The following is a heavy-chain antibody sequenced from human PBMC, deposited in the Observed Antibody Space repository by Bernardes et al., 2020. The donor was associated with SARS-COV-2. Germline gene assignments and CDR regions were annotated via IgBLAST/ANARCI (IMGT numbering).Heavy chain of an antibody. Sequence: GSLRLSCAASGFTFSSYSMNWVRQAPGKGLEWVSYISSSSSTIYYADSVKGRFTISRDNAKNSLYLQMNSLGAEDTAVYYCARDLTYDFWSGYSRVFDYWGQGTLVTVSS. CDR1: GFTFSSYS. V-gene: IGHV3-48*01. CDR3: ARDLTYDFWSGYSRVFDY. D-gene: IGHD3-3*01. J-gene: IGHJ4*02. CDR2: ISSSSSTI.